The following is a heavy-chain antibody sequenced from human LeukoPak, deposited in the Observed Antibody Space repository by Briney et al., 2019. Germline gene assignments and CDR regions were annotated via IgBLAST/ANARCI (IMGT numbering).Heavy chain of an antibody. Sequence: PSETLSLTCTVSSGSISSGGSPWSWIRQPPEKGLEWIGYIYHSGSTCYNPSLKSRVTISVDGSKNQFSLKLSSVTAADTAVYYCARGGGDYALNYWGQGILVTVSS. CDR1: SGSISSGGSP. CDR3: ARGGGDYALNY. CDR2: IYHSGST. D-gene: IGHD4-17*01. J-gene: IGHJ4*02. V-gene: IGHV4-30-2*01.